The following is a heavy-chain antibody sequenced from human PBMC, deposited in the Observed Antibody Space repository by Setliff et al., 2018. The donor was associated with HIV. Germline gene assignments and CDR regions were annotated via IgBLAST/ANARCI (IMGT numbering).Heavy chain of an antibody. CDR1: GFTFRSYA. J-gene: IGHJ4*02. V-gene: IGHV3-23*01. Sequence: GGSLRLSCAASGFTFRSYAMSWVRQAPGKALEWVSGISGSGGTTYYADSVKGRFTISRDNSKNTLYLQMSSLRAEDRAVYYCASSGSYGYWGQGTLVTVSS. CDR3: ASSGSYGY. CDR2: ISGSGGTT. D-gene: IGHD1-26*01.